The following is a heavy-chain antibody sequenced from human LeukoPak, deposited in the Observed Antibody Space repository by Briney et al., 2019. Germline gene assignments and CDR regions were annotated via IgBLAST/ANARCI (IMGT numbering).Heavy chain of an antibody. CDR2: ISGSGSST. Sequence: GGSLRLSCAASGFTFDDYGMTWVRQAPGKGLEWVSVISGSGSSTSYADSVKGRFTISRDNSKNTLYLQMNSLRAEDTAVYYCAKASGAIFGVAGYFDYWGQGTLVTVSS. D-gene: IGHD3-3*02. J-gene: IGHJ4*02. V-gene: IGHV3-23*01. CDR3: AKASGAIFGVAGYFDY. CDR1: GFTFDDYG.